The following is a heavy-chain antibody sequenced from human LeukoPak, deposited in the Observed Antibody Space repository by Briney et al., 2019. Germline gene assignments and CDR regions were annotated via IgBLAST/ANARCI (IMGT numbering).Heavy chain of an antibody. CDR1: GFTFSSYR. V-gene: IGHV3-21*01. CDR2: ISSSSSYI. J-gene: IGHJ4*02. D-gene: IGHD3-22*01. CDR3: ARDEDYYDSSGYGDY. Sequence: PGGSLRLSCAASGFTFSSYRMNWVRRAPGKGLEWVSSISSSSSYIYYADSVKGRFTISRDNAKNSLYLQMNSLRAEDTAVYYCARDEDYYDSSGYGDYWGQGTLVTVSS.